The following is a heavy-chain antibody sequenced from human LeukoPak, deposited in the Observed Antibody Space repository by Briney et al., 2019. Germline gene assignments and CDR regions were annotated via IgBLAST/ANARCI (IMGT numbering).Heavy chain of an antibody. CDR2: ISYDGNNK. D-gene: IGHD3-10*01. V-gene: IGHV3-30-3*01. CDR1: EFTFSGYA. J-gene: IGHJ6*02. Sequence: PGRSLRLFCGASEFTFSGYAMHWVRQARGQGVEWLAEISYDGNNKYYADSVKGRFTISRDNSKNTLYLQMNRLRGDDAAVYLCAKDRGFGIRGVTFMDVGGQGTTVTV. CDR3: AKDRGFGIRGVTFMDV.